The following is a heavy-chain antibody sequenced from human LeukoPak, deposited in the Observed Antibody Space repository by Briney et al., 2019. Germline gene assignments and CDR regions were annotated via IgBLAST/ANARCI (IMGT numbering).Heavy chain of an antibody. D-gene: IGHD6-6*01. Sequence: GRSLRLSCAASGFTFSSYAMHWVRQAPGKGLEWVAVISYDGSNKYYADPVKGRFTISRDNSKNTLYLQMNSLRAEDTAVYYCASSSSIAAPFDYWGQGTLVTVSS. CDR1: GFTFSSYA. CDR3: ASSSSIAAPFDY. CDR2: ISYDGSNK. V-gene: IGHV3-30*04. J-gene: IGHJ4*02.